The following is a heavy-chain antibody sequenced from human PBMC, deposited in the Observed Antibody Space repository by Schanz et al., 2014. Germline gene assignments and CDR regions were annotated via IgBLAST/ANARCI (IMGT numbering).Heavy chain of an antibody. V-gene: IGHV3-53*04. CDR3: ARAQGVNRLYYGVDV. Sequence: DVQLVDSGGGLVQPGGSLRLSCAASGFTVSNSYIHWVCQAPGKGLEWVSTIYSSGSTYYADSVRGRFTISRDNSMNTVYLQMNSLRSDDAAVYYCARAQGVNRLYYGVDVWGQGTTVTVSS. J-gene: IGHJ6*02. D-gene: IGHD3-16*01. CDR2: IYSSGST. CDR1: GFTVSNSY.